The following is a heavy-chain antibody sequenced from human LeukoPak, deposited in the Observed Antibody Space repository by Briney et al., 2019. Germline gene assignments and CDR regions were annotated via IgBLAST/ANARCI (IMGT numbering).Heavy chain of an antibody. D-gene: IGHD6-13*01. CDR1: GFTFSSYT. V-gene: IGHV3-21*01. J-gene: IGHJ4*02. Sequence: PGGPLRPSCEASGFTFSSYTMSWLRQAPGKGLGWVPSINSGSTNSSYADSVKGRFTISRDDAKKSLYLQMTSVSVEDTSVYYCARDFLAAGDYWGQGTLVTVSS. CDR2: INSGSTNS. CDR3: ARDFLAAGDY.